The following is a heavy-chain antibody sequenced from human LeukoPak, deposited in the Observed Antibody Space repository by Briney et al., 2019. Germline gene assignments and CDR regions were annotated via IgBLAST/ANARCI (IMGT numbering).Heavy chain of an antibody. D-gene: IGHD2-2*01. CDR1: GGSISSYY. CDR3: ARDRGGYCTSTSCYAGYWFDP. V-gene: IGHV4-59*12. J-gene: IGHJ5*02. Sequence: SETLSLTCTVSGGSISSYYWSWIRQPPGKGLEWIGYIYYSGSTNYNPSLKSRVTISIGTSKNQFSLKLSSVTAADTAVYYCARDRGGYCTSTSCYAGYWFDPWGQGTLVTVSS. CDR2: IYYSGST.